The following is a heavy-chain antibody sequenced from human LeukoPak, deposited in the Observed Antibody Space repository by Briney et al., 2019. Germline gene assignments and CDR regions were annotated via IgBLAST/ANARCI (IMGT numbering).Heavy chain of an antibody. CDR3: ARDQHSSGYYLYY. CDR2: ISSSSSYI. Sequence: PGGSLRLSCAASGFTFSSYSMNWVRQAPGKGLEWVSSISSSSSYIYYADSVKGRFTISRDNAKNSLYLQMNSLRAEDTAVYYCARDQHSSGYYLYYWGQGTLVTVSS. V-gene: IGHV3-21*01. J-gene: IGHJ4*02. D-gene: IGHD3-22*01. CDR1: GFTFSSYS.